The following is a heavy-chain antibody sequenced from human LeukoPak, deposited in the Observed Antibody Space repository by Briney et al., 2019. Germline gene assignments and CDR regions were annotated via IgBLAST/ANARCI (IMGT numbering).Heavy chain of an antibody. V-gene: IGHV3-74*01. CDR1: GFTFRNYL. Sequence: GGSLRLSCAVSGFTFRNYLMHWVRQAPGQGLVWVSRINQDETKAYADSVKGRFTISRDNSKNTLYLQMNSLRAEDTAVYYCARERAQAFDIWGQGTMVTVSS. CDR2: INQDETKA. J-gene: IGHJ3*02. CDR3: ARERAQAFDI.